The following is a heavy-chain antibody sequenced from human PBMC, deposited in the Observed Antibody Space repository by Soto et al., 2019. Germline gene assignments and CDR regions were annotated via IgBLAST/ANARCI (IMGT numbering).Heavy chain of an antibody. CDR3: ARGLILWFGELSRRGGYYYYMDV. V-gene: IGHV4-34*01. J-gene: IGHJ6*03. CDR1: GGSFSGYQ. CDR2: INDSGNI. Sequence: QVQLQQWGAGLLKPSETLSLTCAVYGGSFSGYQWSWIRQTPGKGLEWIGEINDSGNINYNPSLKSRGTSLVGTAKKQISLKLSSVSAAATAVYYWARGLILWFGELSRRGGYYYYMDVWGKGTTVTVSS. D-gene: IGHD3-10*01.